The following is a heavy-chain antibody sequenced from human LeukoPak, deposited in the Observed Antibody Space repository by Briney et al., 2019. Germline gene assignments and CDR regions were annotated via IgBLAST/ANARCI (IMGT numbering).Heavy chain of an antibody. CDR1: GGTFSSYV. CDR3: ARGRRDSSSWYWAFDI. J-gene: IGHJ3*02. CDR2: IIPIFGTA. D-gene: IGHD6-13*01. V-gene: IGHV1-69*13. Sequence: GASVKVSCKASGGTFSSYVISWVRQAPGQGLEWMGGIIPIFGTANYAQNFQGRVTITADDSTSTAYMALSTLRSEDTAVYYCARGRRDSSSWYWAFDIWGQGTMVTVSS.